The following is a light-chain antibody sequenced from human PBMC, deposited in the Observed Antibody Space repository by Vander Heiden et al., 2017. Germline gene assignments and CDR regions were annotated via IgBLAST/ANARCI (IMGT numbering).Light chain of an antibody. CDR3: QQRSTWPLT. Sequence: EMVLTQSPATLSLSPGERATLSCRASQRIGSYLAWYQQKAGQPPRLLIYDASDRATGTPTRFSGSGSGTDFTLTISSLEPADFAVYYCQQRSTWPLTFGQGTRLEIK. CDR2: DAS. CDR1: QRIGSY. J-gene: IGKJ5*01. V-gene: IGKV3-11*01.